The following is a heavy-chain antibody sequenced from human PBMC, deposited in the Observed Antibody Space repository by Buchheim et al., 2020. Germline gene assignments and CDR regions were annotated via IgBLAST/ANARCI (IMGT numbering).Heavy chain of an antibody. Sequence: QVQLQESGPGLVKPSETLSLTCTVSGGSISSYYWSWIRQPPGKGLEWIGYIYYSGSTNYNPSLKSRVTISVDTSKNQFSLKLSSVTAADTAVYYCARDPLVEGGDYYYYGMDVWGQGTT. CDR3: ARDPLVEGGDYYYYGMDV. CDR2: IYYSGST. CDR1: GGSISSYY. V-gene: IGHV4-59*01. J-gene: IGHJ6*02. D-gene: IGHD2-8*02.